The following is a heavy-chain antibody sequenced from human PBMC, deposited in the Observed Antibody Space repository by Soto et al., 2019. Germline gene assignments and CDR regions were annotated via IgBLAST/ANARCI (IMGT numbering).Heavy chain of an antibody. V-gene: IGHV4-30-2*01. J-gene: IGHJ6*02. CDR3: DRGVGIFNYYYAMDV. D-gene: IGHD2-21*01. Sequence: PSETLSLTCAVSGGSISSGNYFWSWIRQPPGKGLEWIGYIYQSGSTYYNPSLKSRVTISVDRSKNQFSLKLSSVTAADTAVYYCDRGVGIFNYYYAMDVWGQGTTVTVSS. CDR1: GGSISSGNYF. CDR2: IYQSGST.